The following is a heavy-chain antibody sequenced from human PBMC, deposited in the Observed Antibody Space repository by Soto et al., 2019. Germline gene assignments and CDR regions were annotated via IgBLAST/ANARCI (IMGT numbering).Heavy chain of an antibody. Sequence: PSETLSLTCAVSSGSISSSNWWNWVRQPPGKGLEWIGEIYHSGSTNYNPPLKSRVTISVDTSKNQFSLKLSSVTAADTALYYCARGIAVAGSDYYYYGMDVRGQGTTVTVSS. CDR2: IYHSGST. CDR1: SGSISSSNW. D-gene: IGHD6-19*01. J-gene: IGHJ6*02. V-gene: IGHV4-4*02. CDR3: ARGIAVAGSDYYYYGMDV.